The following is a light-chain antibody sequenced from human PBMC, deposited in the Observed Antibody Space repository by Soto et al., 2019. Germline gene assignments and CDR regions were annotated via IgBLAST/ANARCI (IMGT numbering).Light chain of an antibody. CDR2: GAS. Sequence: IVMTQSPATLSVSPGERATLSCRASQSVSSNLAWYQQKPCQAPRLLIYGASTRATGIPARFSGSGSGTECTLTISSLQSEDFACYYCQQYNNWPLTFGQGTKVEIK. CDR1: QSVSSN. V-gene: IGKV3-15*01. J-gene: IGKJ1*01. CDR3: QQYNNWPLT.